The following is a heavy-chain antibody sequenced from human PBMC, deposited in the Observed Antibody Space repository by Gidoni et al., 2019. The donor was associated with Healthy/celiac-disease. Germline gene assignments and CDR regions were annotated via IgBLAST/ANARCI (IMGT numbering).Heavy chain of an antibody. CDR1: GFTVSSNY. D-gene: IGHD1-26*01. V-gene: IGHV3-53*04. Sequence: EVQLVESGGGFVQPGVSLRLSCAAPGFTVSSNYMSWVRQAPGKGLEWVSVIYSGGSTYYADSVKGRFTISRHNSKNTLYLQMNSLRAEDTAVYYCARVVVAQSGSYDYWGQGTLVTVSS. CDR3: ARVVVAQSGSYDY. J-gene: IGHJ4*02. CDR2: IYSGGST.